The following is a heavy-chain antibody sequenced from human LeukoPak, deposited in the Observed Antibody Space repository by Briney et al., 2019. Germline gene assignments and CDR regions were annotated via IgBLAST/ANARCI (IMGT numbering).Heavy chain of an antibody. J-gene: IGHJ4*02. Sequence: ASETLSLTCTVSGGSISSYYWSWIRQPAGKGLEWIGRIYTSGSTNYNPSLKSRVTMSVDTSKNQFSLKLSSVTAADTAVYYCARDFHDFWSGYFNYWGQGTLVTVSS. V-gene: IGHV4-4*07. CDR3: ARDFHDFWSGYFNY. D-gene: IGHD3-3*01. CDR1: GGSISSYY. CDR2: IYTSGST.